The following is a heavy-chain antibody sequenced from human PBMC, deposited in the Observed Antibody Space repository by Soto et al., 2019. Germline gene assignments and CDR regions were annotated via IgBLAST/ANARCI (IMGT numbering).Heavy chain of an antibody. CDR3: AREVNNWFDP. J-gene: IGHJ5*02. Sequence: TLSLTCNVSGGSISSGGHYWSLIRQHPGTGLEWIGYIYNTGSTYYNPSLKSRVTISVDTSKNQFSLKLSSVSAADTAVYYCAREVNNWFDPWGQGTLVTVSS. CDR1: GGSISSGGHY. V-gene: IGHV4-31*03. CDR2: IYNTGST.